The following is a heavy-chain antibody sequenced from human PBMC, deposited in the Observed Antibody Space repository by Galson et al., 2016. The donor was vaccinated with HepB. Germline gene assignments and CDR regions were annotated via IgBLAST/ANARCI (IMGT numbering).Heavy chain of an antibody. CDR3: VQGSTAPAV. CDR2: ISRSGDSR. V-gene: IGHV3-23*01. Sequence: SLRLSCAASGFTFSSYSMSWVRQAPGKGLEVVSSISRSGDSRDYADPVKGRFTISRDNSKNTLSLQMNSLRAEDTAVYYCVQGSTAPAVWGKGTTVTVSS. CDR1: GFTFSSYS. D-gene: IGHD1-26*01. J-gene: IGHJ6*04.